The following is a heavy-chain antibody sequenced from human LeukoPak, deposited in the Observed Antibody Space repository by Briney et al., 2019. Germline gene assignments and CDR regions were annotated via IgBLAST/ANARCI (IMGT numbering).Heavy chain of an antibody. CDR1: GFTFSSYA. D-gene: IGHD5-24*01. CDR2: ISGNGGRT. CDR3: AKVAEMDTILGKFDN. V-gene: IGHV3-23*01. Sequence: WGSLRLSCAASGFTFSSYAMSWVRQAPGKGLEWVSAISGNGGRTYYADSVKGRFTISRDNSRNTLFLQMNSLRAEDTAVYYCAKVAEMDTILGKFDNWGQGTLVSDSS. J-gene: IGHJ5*02.